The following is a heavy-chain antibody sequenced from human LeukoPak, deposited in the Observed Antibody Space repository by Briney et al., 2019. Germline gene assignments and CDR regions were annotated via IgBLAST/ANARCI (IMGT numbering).Heavy chain of an antibody. CDR2: IYHSGST. Sequence: SETLSLTCTVSGYSISSGYYWGWIRQPPGKGLEWIGSIYHSGSTYYNQSLKSRVTISVDTSKNPFSLKLSSVTADDTAVYYCARDMTIFGGVNWFDPWGQGTLVTVSS. D-gene: IGHD3-3*01. CDR1: GYSISSGYY. J-gene: IGHJ5*02. CDR3: ARDMTIFGGVNWFDP. V-gene: IGHV4-38-2*02.